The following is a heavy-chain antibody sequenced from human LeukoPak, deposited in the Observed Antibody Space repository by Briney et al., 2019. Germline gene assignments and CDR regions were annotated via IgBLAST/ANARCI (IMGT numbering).Heavy chain of an antibody. D-gene: IGHD3-22*01. Sequence: GGSLRLSCAASGFSLSNNGMHWVRQAPGKGLEWVALLRYDGINKYYADSVKGRFTISRDSSKNTLYLEMNNMRAEDTAVYYCAREATRSGSSDYYHFVYWGQGTLVTVSS. J-gene: IGHJ4*02. V-gene: IGHV3-30*02. CDR3: AREATRSGSSDYYHFVY. CDR1: GFSLSNNG. CDR2: LRYDGINK.